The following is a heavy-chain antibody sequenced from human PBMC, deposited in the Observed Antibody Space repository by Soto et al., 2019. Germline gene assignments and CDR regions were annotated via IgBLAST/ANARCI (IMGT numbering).Heavy chain of an antibody. V-gene: IGHV1-2*04. CDR2: INPNSGGT. D-gene: IGHD6-6*01. Sequence: ASVKVSCKASGYTFTGYYMHWVRQAPGQGLEWMGWINPNSGGTNYAQKFRGWVTMTRDTSISTAYMELSRLRSDDTAVYYCARAGIAARQNWFDPWGQGTLVTSPQ. J-gene: IGHJ5*02. CDR3: ARAGIAARQNWFDP. CDR1: GYTFTGYY.